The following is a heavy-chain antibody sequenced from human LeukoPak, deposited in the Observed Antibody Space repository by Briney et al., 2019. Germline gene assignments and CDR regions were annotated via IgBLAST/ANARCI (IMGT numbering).Heavy chain of an antibody. CDR3: ASTRGYSGCRDY. V-gene: IGHV1-69*05. CDR2: IIPIFGTA. Sequence: ASEKVSCKASGGTFSSYAISWVRQAPGQGLEWMGGIIPIFGTANYAQKFQGRVTITTDESTSTAYMELSSLRSEGTAVYYCASTRGYSGCRDYCGQGTLVTASS. D-gene: IGHD5-12*01. J-gene: IGHJ4*02. CDR1: GGTFSSYA.